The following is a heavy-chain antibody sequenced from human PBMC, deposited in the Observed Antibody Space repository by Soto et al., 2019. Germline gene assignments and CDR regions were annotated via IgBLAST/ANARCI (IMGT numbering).Heavy chain of an antibody. Sequence: SVKVSCEASGYTFTSYAMHWVRQAPVQRLEWMGWINAGNGNTKYSQKFQGRVTITRDTSASTAYMELSSLRSEDTAVYYCARPTPEGDAFDIWGQGTMVTVSS. J-gene: IGHJ3*02. CDR1: GYTFTSYA. V-gene: IGHV1-3*01. CDR2: INAGNGNT. CDR3: ARPTPEGDAFDI.